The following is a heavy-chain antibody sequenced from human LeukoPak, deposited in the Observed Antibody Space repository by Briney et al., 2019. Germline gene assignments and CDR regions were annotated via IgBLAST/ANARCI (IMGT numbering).Heavy chain of an antibody. CDR2: ISAYNGNT. CDR3: ARVRNSGFRYVDS. D-gene: IGHD5-12*01. V-gene: IGHV1-18*01. J-gene: IGHJ4*02. Sequence: ASVKVSCKASGYTFTNYAISWVRQAPGQGLEWVGWISAYNGNTNYAQKLQGRVTMTTDTSTSTAYMDLRSLRSDDTAVYYCARVRNSGFRYVDSWGQGTLVTVSS. CDR1: GYTFTNYA.